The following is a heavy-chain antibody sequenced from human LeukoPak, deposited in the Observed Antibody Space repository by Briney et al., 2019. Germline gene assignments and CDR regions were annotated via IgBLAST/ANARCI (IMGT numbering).Heavy chain of an antibody. Sequence: SETLSLTCTVSGGSISSYYWSWIRQPPGKGLEWIGYIYYSGSTKYNPSLKSRVTISVDTSKNQFSLKLSSVTAADTAVYYCARDGGGSILNWFDPWGQGTLVTVSS. D-gene: IGHD2-21*01. CDR2: IYYSGST. V-gene: IGHV4-59*01. J-gene: IGHJ5*02. CDR3: ARDGGGSILNWFDP. CDR1: GGSISSYY.